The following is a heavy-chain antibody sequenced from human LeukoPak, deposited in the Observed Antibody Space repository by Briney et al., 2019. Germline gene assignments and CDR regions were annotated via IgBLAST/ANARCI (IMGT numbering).Heavy chain of an antibody. Sequence: SETLSLTCAVYGGSFRGYYWSWIRQPPGKGLEWIGEINHSGSTNYNPSLKSRVTISVDTSKNQFSLKLSSVTAADTAVYYCARGRRGGYGMDVWGQGTTVTVSS. CDR1: GGSFRGYY. CDR3: ARGRRGGYGMDV. V-gene: IGHV4-34*01. CDR2: INHSGST. J-gene: IGHJ6*02.